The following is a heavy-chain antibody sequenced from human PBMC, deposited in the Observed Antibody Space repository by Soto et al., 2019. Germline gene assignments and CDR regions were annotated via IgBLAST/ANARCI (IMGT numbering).Heavy chain of an antibody. CDR1: CGSISSGGRY. Sequence: QVQLQESGPGLVTPSQTLSLPCTVSCGSISSGGRYWSWIRQHPGKGLEWIGYVYYSGSTYYNPSLKSGVTIAVHTSKNQFSLKLSSVTASDTAVYYCAREPDYWGQGTLVTVSS. CDR2: VYYSGST. V-gene: IGHV4-31*03. CDR3: AREPDY. J-gene: IGHJ4*02.